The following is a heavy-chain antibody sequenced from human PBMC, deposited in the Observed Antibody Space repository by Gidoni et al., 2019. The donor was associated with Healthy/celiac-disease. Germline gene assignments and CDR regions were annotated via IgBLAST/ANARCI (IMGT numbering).Heavy chain of an antibody. Sequence: EVQLVESGGGLVQPGGSLRVSCAASGFTVSSNYMSWVRQAPGKGLEWVSVIYSGGSTYYADSVKGRFTISRDNSKTTLYLQMNSLRAEDTAVYYCASTYSSSWGVDYWGQGTLVTVSS. CDR3: ASTYSSSWGVDY. V-gene: IGHV3-66*02. J-gene: IGHJ4*02. CDR2: IYSGGST. CDR1: GFTVSSNY. D-gene: IGHD6-13*01.